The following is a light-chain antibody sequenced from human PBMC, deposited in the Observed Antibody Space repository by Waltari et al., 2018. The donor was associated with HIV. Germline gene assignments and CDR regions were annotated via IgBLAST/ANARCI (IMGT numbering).Light chain of an antibody. CDR1: NSNIGRYA. V-gene: IGLV1-44*01. CDR3: AAWDDSLSGSVV. J-gene: IGLJ2*01. CDR2: SNT. Sequence: QSVLTQPPSASGAPGQRVSISCSGGNSNIGRYAVSWYQQLPGTAPKLLIYSNTQQPAGVPDRFSGSKSGTSASLAIGGLQSEDEADYYWAAWDDSLSGSVVFGGGTKLTVL.